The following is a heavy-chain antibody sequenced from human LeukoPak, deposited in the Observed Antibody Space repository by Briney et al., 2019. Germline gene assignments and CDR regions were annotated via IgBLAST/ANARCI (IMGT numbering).Heavy chain of an antibody. J-gene: IGHJ4*02. CDR2: IRYDGSNK. D-gene: IGHD3-9*01. V-gene: IGHV3-30*02. Sequence: GGSLRLSCAASGFTFSSYGMHWVRQAPGKGLEWVAFIRYDGSNKYYADSVKGRFTISRDNSKNTLYLQMNSLRAEDTAVYYCAKGYFDWLSLIDYWGQGTLVTVSS. CDR3: AKGYFDWLSLIDY. CDR1: GFTFSSYG.